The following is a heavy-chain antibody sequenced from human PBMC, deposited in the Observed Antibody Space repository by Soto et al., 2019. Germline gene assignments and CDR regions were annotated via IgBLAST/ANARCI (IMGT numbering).Heavy chain of an antibody. J-gene: IGHJ6*02. CDR2: IWYDGSNK. CDR1: GFTFSSYG. D-gene: IGHD6-13*01. V-gene: IGHV3-33*01. Sequence: GGSLRLSCAASGFTFSSYGMHWVRQAPGKGLEWVAVIWYDGSNKYYADSVKGRFTISRDNSKNTLYLQMNSLRAEDTAVYYWARIGKNHRIAAAPPRRSSYYGMDVWGQGTTVTVSS. CDR3: ARIGKNHRIAAAPPRRSSYYGMDV.